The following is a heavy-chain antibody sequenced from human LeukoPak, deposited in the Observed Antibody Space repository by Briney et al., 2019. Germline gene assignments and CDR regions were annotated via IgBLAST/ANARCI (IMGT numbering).Heavy chain of an antibody. Sequence: SETLSLTCTVSGGSISSSNYYWAWIRQPPGKGLEWIASIYYSGSTYYSPSLKSRVTISVDTSKNQFSLKMTSVTAADTAVYYCAPGSISTGYYQHWGQGTLVTVSS. V-gene: IGHV4-39*01. CDR2: IYYSGST. D-gene: IGHD3-22*01. CDR3: APGSISTGYYQH. CDR1: GGSISSSNYY. J-gene: IGHJ1*01.